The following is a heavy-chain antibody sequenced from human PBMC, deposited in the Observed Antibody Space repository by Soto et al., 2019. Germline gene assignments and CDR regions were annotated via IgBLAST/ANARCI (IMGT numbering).Heavy chain of an antibody. D-gene: IGHD4-4*01. Sequence: SVKVSCKASGGTFSSYAISWVRQAPGQGLEWMGGIIPIFGTANYAQKFQGRVTITADESTSTAYMELSSLRSEDTAVYYCARGGEVDYSNERTPYYFDYWGQGTLVTVSS. CDR3: ARGGEVDYSNERTPYYFDY. V-gene: IGHV1-69*13. CDR2: IIPIFGTA. J-gene: IGHJ4*02. CDR1: GGTFSSYA.